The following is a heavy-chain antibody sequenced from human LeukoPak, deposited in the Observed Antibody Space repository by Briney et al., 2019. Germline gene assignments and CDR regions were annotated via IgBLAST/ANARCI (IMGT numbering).Heavy chain of an antibody. CDR3: ARDSFLPPQWLVVFGY. D-gene: IGHD6-19*01. Sequence: GGSLRLSCAASGFTFSSYEMNWVRQAPGKGLEWVSYISSSGSTIYYADSVKGRFTISRDNAKNSLYLQMNSLRAEDTAVYYCARDSFLPPQWLVVFGYWGQGTLVTVSS. J-gene: IGHJ4*02. CDR2: ISSSGSTI. V-gene: IGHV3-48*03. CDR1: GFTFSSYE.